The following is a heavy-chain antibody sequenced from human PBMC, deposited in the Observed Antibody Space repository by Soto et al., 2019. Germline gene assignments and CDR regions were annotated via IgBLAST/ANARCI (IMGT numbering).Heavy chain of an antibody. CDR1: GFTFSSYA. D-gene: IGHD2-21*02. Sequence: GGSLRLSCAASGFTFSSYAMHWVRQAPGKGLEWVAVISYDGSNKYYADSVKGRFTISRDNSKNTLYLQMNSLRAEDTAVYYCARDSSAIGYGMDVWGQGTTVTVSS. V-gene: IGHV3-30-3*01. J-gene: IGHJ6*02. CDR3: ARDSSAIGYGMDV. CDR2: ISYDGSNK.